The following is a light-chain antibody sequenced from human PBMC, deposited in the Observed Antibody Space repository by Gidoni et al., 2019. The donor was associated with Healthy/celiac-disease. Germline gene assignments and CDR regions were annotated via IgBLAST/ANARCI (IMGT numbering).Light chain of an antibody. CDR2: YYPDSDK. J-gene: IGLJ2*01. CDR3: MIWPSNAHVV. Sequence: QPVLTQPPSSSASPGDSARLTCTLPSDIIVGSYNIYWYQQKPGSPPRYRLYYYPDSDKGQGSGVPSRFSGSKDASSTTGILLICGLQSEDEADYYCMIWPSNAHVVFGGGTKLTVL. CDR1: SDIIVGSYN. V-gene: IGLV5-37*01.